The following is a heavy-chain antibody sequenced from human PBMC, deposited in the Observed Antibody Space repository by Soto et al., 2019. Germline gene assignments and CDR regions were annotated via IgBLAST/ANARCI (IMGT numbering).Heavy chain of an antibody. CDR3: ARLVNIFDFDY. J-gene: IGHJ4*02. Sequence: PGESLKISCKGSGYSLTNYWIGWVRQMPGKGLEWMGIIYVGDSDTRYSPSFQGQVTVSADKSISTAYLQWSSPKPSDTAMYYCARLVNIFDFDYWGQGALVTVSS. V-gene: IGHV5-51*01. CDR2: IYVGDSDT. CDR1: GYSLTNYW. D-gene: IGHD2-21*01.